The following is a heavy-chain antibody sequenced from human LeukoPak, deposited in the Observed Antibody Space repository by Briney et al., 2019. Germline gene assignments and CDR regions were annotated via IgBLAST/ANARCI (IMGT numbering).Heavy chain of an antibody. Sequence: GASVKVSCKASGYSFTSYYIHWVRQAPGQGLAWMGMINPNYGGTAYAQMFKGGVTFTRDTSTSTVYMELSSLKSEDTAVYFCARDQGRTADYVWGTYFDYWGQGALVTVSS. J-gene: IGHJ4*02. CDR1: GYSFTSYY. CDR3: ARDQGRTADYVWGTYFDY. CDR2: INPNYGGT. V-gene: IGHV1-46*01. D-gene: IGHD3-16*01.